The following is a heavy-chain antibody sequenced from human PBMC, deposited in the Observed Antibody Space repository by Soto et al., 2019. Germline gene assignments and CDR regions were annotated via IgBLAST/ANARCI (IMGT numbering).Heavy chain of an antibody. Sequence: EVQLLESGGGLVQPGGSLRLPCAASGFTFSSYAMSWVRQAPGKGLEWVSAISGSGGSTYYADSVKGRFTISRDNSKNTLYLQMNSLRAEDTAVYYCAKDLEDTAMVTFLFDYWGQGTLVTVSS. CDR3: AKDLEDTAMVTFLFDY. V-gene: IGHV3-23*01. CDR2: ISGSGGST. CDR1: GFTFSSYA. D-gene: IGHD5-18*01. J-gene: IGHJ4*02.